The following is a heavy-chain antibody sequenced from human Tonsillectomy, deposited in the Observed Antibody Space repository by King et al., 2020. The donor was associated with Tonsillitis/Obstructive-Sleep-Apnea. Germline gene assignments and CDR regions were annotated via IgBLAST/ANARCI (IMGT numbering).Heavy chain of an antibody. CDR1: GYSFTNYW. J-gene: IGHJ3*02. CDR3: ARAYYDFWSKYVNAFDI. V-gene: IGHV5-51*01. CDR2: IYAGDSET. D-gene: IGHD3-3*01. Sequence: VQLVESGAEVKKPGESLKISCKGSGYSFTNYWIGWVRQMPGKGLEWMGIIYAGDSETRYSPSFQGQVTISVGKSISTAYLQWSSLKASDTAMYYCARAYYDFWSKYVNAFDIWGQGTMVTVSS.